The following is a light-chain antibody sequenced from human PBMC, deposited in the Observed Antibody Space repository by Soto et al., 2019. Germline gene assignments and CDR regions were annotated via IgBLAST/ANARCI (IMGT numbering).Light chain of an antibody. V-gene: IGKV3-20*01. Sequence: EIALAQSPGTLSLSPGERATLSCGASQTVSSDLAWYQQKLGQAPRLLIYGASNRATGIPDRFSGSGSGTDFTLTISRLEPEDFAVYYCQHYGSSPYTFGQETKLEIK. CDR2: GAS. CDR1: QTVSSD. CDR3: QHYGSSPYT. J-gene: IGKJ2*01.